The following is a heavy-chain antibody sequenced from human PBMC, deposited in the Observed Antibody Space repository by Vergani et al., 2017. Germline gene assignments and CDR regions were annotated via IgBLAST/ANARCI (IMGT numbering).Heavy chain of an antibody. V-gene: IGHV3-23*01. CDR3: AXDDFQVEQQLFPGWFDP. J-gene: IGHJ5*02. CDR1: GFTFSSYA. D-gene: IGHD6-13*01. CDR2: ISGSGGST. Sequence: EVQLLESGGGLVQPGGSLRLSCAASGFTFSSYAMSWVRQAPGKGLEWVSAISGSGGSTYYADSVKGRFTISRDNSKNTLYLQMNSLRAEDTAVYYCAXDDFQVEQQLFPGWFDPWGQGTLVTVSS.